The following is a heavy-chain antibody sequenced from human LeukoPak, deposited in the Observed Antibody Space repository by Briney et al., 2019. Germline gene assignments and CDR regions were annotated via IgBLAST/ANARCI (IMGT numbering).Heavy chain of an antibody. D-gene: IGHD3-10*01. V-gene: IGHV3-74*01. Sequence: LPGGSLRLSCAASGFTFSSYWMHWVRQAPGKGLVWVSRINSDGSSTSYADSVKGRLTISRDNAKNTLYLQMNSLRAEATAVYYCARTYYGSGHFYYYYYMYVWGKGDTVTVSS. CDR3: ARTYYGSGHFYYYYYMYV. J-gene: IGHJ6*03. CDR1: GFTFSSYW. CDR2: INSDGSST.